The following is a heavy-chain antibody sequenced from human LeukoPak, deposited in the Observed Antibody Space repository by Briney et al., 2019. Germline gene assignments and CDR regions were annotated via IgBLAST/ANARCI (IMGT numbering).Heavy chain of an antibody. Sequence: GGSLRLSCAASGLTFSNYGMSWVRQAPGKGLEWVSGISGSGGSTYYADSVKDRFTISRDNSKNTLYLQMSSLRAEDTAVYYCVSFVVVVAGIAFDIWGQGTMVTVSS. CDR3: VSFVVVVAGIAFDI. J-gene: IGHJ3*02. D-gene: IGHD2-15*01. CDR1: GLTFSNYG. V-gene: IGHV3-23*01. CDR2: ISGSGGST.